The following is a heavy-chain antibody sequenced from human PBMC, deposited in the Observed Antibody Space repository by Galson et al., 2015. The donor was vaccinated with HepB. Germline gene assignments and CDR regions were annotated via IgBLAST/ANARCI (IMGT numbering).Heavy chain of an antibody. J-gene: IGHJ4*02. D-gene: IGHD5-12*01. CDR2: IWYNGRDK. CDR1: GFTFSNYG. Sequence: LRLSCAASGFTFSNYGIHWVRQPPGKGLEWVAVIWYNGRDKFYADSVKGRFSVSRDNSKNTVALQMNSLRADDTAVYYCARDRKGGYGPFDYWGQGTLVTVSS. CDR3: ARDRKGGYGPFDY. V-gene: IGHV3-33*01.